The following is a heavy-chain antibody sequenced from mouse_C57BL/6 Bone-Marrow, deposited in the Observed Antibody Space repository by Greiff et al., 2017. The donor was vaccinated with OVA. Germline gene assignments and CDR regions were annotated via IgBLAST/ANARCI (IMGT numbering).Heavy chain of an antibody. J-gene: IGHJ4*01. CDR3: ARAGYYAMDY. V-gene: IGHV1-63*01. Sequence: VQLVESGAELVRPGTSVKMSCKASGYTFTNYWIGWAKQRPGHGLEWIGDIYPGGGYTNYNEKFKGKATLTADKSSSTAYMQFSSLTSEDSAIYYCARAGYYAMDYWGQGTSVTVSS. CDR2: IYPGGGYT. D-gene: IGHD4-1*01. CDR1: GYTFTNYW.